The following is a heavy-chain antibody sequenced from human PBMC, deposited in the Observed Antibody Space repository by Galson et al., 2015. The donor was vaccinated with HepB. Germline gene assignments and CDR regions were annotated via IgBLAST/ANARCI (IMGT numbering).Heavy chain of an antibody. J-gene: IGHJ4*02. V-gene: IGHV3-23*01. CDR1: GLTFSNYD. CDR3: AKDRSSTEY. CDR2: ISDSGDST. Sequence: LRLSCAASGLTFSNYDMSWSRQAPGKGLAWVSAISDSGDSTYYADSVKGRFTISRDNSKNTLYLQMNSLRAEDTAVYYCAKDRSSTEYWGQGTLVTVSS. D-gene: IGHD2-2*01.